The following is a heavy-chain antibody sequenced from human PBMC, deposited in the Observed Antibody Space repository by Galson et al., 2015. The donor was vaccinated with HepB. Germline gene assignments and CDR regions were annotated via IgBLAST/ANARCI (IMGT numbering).Heavy chain of an antibody. D-gene: IGHD3-3*01. CDR2: VSFGGNNI. Sequence: SLRLSCAASGFTFSDHAMHWVRQAPGKGLEWVAVVSFGGNNIYYADSVKGRFTVSRENSKNMLYLQLNSLRLEDTAIYYCAKDGGSGLRYLEWVVSGNYFDHWGQGSLGTVSS. CDR3: AKDGGSGLRYLEWVVSGNYFDH. J-gene: IGHJ4*02. CDR1: GFTFSDHA. V-gene: IGHV3-30*04.